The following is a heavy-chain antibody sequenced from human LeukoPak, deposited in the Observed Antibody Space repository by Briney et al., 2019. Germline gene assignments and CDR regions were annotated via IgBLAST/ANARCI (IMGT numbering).Heavy chain of an antibody. V-gene: IGHV4-39*07. J-gene: IGHJ3*02. CDR3: ARGPVGGTTYNDGDAFDI. D-gene: IGHD1-7*01. CDR2: IYYSGST. Sequence: SETLSLTCTVSGGSISSSSYYWGWIRQPPGKGLEWIGSIYYSGSTNYNPSLKSRVTISVDTSKNQFSLKLSSVTAADTAVYYCARGPVGGTTYNDGDAFDIWGQGTMVTVSS. CDR1: GGSISSSSYY.